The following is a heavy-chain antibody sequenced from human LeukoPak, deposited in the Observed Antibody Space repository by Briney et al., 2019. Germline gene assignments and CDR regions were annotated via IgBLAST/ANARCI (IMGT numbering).Heavy chain of an antibody. CDR1: GFTFSSYS. Sequence: GGSLRLSCAASGFTFSSYSMNWVRQAPGKGLEWVSSISSSSSYIYYADLVKGRFTISRDNAKNSMYLQMNSLRAEDTAVYYCARSMTTETTFDYWGQGTLVTVSS. CDR2: ISSSSSYI. CDR3: ARSMTTETTFDY. V-gene: IGHV3-21*01. D-gene: IGHD4-17*01. J-gene: IGHJ4*02.